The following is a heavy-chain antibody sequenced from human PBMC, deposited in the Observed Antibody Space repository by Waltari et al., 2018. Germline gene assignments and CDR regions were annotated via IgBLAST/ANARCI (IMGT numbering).Heavy chain of an antibody. D-gene: IGHD6-6*01. CDR1: GYSFPGHY. CDR2: LNPNTGHT. V-gene: IGHV1-2*02. CDR3: AREVSGYYYMDV. J-gene: IGHJ6*03. Sequence: QVQVVQSGAEVRKPGAPVEVSCKASGYSFPGHYMHWVRQAPGQGLEWMGWLNPNTGHTNYAQKFQGRVAMTRDTSISTAYMELSRLTSDDTAVYFCAREVSGYYYMDVWGKGTTVTISS.